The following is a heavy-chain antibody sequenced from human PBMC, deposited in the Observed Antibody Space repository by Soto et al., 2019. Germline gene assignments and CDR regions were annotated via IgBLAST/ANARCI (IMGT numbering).Heavy chain of an antibody. V-gene: IGHV3-7*01. J-gene: IGHJ4*02. CDR3: ARWYRGYSGYDSKSEYYFDY. CDR1: GFTFSSYW. Sequence: GGSLRLSCAASGFTFSSYWMSWVRQAPGKGLEWVANIKQDGSEKYYVDSVKGRFTISRDNAKNSLYLQMNSLRAEDTAVYYCARWYRGYSGYDSKSEYYFDYWGQGTLVTVSS. D-gene: IGHD5-12*01. CDR2: IKQDGSEK.